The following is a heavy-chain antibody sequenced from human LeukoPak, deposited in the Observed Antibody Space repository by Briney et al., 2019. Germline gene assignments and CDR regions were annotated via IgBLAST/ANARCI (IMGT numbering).Heavy chain of an antibody. CDR1: GFTLGGSA. J-gene: IGHJ4*02. Sequence: SGGSLKLSSAAPGFTLGGSAMHWIRQAPGKGLEWVGRIRSKAESYATAYAASVKGRFTISRDDSKNTAYLQMNSLKTEDTAVYYCTRLRGYSYDYWGQGTPVTVSS. CDR2: IRSKAESYAT. D-gene: IGHD5-18*01. V-gene: IGHV3-73*01. CDR3: TRLRGYSYDY.